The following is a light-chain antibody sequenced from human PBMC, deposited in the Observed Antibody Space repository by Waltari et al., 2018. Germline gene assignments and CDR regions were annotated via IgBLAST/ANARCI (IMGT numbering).Light chain of an antibody. Sequence: QSLLTQPPSASGTPGQTVTISCSGSWSNIGTNVVSRYQQLPGTAPKLLIHSNKQRPAGVPDRFSCSKSGTSASLAISGLQSADEADYYCSAWDDSLNGHVIFGGGTKLTVL. V-gene: IGLV1-44*01. CDR1: WSNIGTNV. CDR3: SAWDDSLNGHVI. CDR2: SNK. J-gene: IGLJ2*01.